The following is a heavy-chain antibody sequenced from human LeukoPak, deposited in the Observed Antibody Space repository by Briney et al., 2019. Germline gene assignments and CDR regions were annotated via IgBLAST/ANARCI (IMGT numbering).Heavy chain of an antibody. Sequence: GGSRRLSCAASGFSFSSYAMSWVRQAPGKGLEWVSAISGSGGSTYYADSVKGRFTISRDNSKNTLYLQMNSLRAEDTAVYYCAKEGVVPAAYKGDAFDIWGQGTMVTVSS. V-gene: IGHV3-23*01. J-gene: IGHJ3*02. CDR2: ISGSGGST. CDR3: AKEGVVPAAYKGDAFDI. CDR1: GFSFSSYA. D-gene: IGHD2-2*01.